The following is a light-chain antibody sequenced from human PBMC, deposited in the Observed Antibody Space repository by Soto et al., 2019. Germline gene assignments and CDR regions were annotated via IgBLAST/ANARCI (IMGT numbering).Light chain of an antibody. Sequence: EMVLTRSPGTLSLSPGERATLSCRASQSVSSSFLAWYQQKPGQAPRLLIYGASSRATGIPDRFSGSGSGTDFTLTISRLEPEDFAVYYCQQYGSSPPWTFGQGTKVEIK. J-gene: IGKJ1*01. CDR1: QSVSSSF. V-gene: IGKV3-20*01. CDR2: GAS. CDR3: QQYGSSPPWT.